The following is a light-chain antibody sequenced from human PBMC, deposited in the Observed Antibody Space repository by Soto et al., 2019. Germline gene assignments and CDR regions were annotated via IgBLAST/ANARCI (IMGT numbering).Light chain of an antibody. CDR2: DDS. J-gene: IGLJ1*01. CDR1: NIGSKS. V-gene: IGLV3-21*02. Sequence: SYDLTQPPSVSVAPGQTARITCGGNNIGSKSVHWYQQKPGQAPVLVVYDDSDRPSGIPERFSGSNSGNTATLTISRVEAGDEADYYCQVWDSGSDHHYVFGTGTKVTVL. CDR3: QVWDSGSDHHYV.